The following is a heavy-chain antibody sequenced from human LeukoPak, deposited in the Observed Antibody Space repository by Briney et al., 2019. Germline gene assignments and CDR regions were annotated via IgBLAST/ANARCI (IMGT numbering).Heavy chain of an antibody. Sequence: GGSLRLSCTVSRFTLSSYEMSWIRQAPGKGLEWVSSIDYSGGSSYYADSVKGRFTISRDDSKNTLYLQLNSLRAEDTAVYYCARNSCWYGVSWGQGTLVTVSS. CDR3: ARNSCWYGVS. CDR2: IDYSGGSS. D-gene: IGHD6-19*01. CDR1: RFTLSSYE. J-gene: IGHJ4*02. V-gene: IGHV3-23*01.